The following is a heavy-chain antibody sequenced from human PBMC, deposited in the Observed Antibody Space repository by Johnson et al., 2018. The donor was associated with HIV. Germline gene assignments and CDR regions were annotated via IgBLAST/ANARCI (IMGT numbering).Heavy chain of an antibody. CDR1: GFTFSDYY. D-gene: IGHD3-16*02. CDR2: ISSSGSTI. CDR3: AKDRTSYGWIHDAFDI. Sequence: QMQLVESGGGLVTPGGSLRLSCAASGFTFSDYYMSWIRQAPGKGLEWVSYISSSGSTIYYADSVKGRFTISRDNAKNKLFLQMNSLRAEDTAVYYCAKDRTSYGWIHDAFDIWGQGTMVTVSS. V-gene: IGHV3-11*04. J-gene: IGHJ3*02.